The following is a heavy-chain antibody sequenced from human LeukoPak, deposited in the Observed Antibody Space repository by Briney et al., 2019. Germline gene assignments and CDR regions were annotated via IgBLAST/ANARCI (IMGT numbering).Heavy chain of an antibody. D-gene: IGHD3-10*01. CDR3: ASDDLVYYYGSGSYYY. J-gene: IGHJ4*02. CDR2: ISSSGSTI. V-gene: IGHV3-48*03. CDR1: GFTFSSYE. Sequence: GGSLRLSCAASGFTFSSYEMNWVRQAPGKGLEWVSYISSSGSTIYYADSVKGRFTISRDNAKNSLYLQMNSLRAEDTAVYYCASDDLVYYYGSGSYYYWGQGTLVTVSS.